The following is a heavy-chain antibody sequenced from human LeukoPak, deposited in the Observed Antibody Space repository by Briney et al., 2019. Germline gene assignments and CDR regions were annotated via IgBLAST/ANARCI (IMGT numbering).Heavy chain of an antibody. Sequence: SETLSLTCTVSGGSLSSYYRSWVRQPPGKGLEWVWSIYYSGSTNYNPSLKSRVTISVDTSKNQYSLKISSVTAADTAVYYSARVRRYSGSWRSFEIWGQGTMVTVSS. V-gene: IGHV4-59*01. D-gene: IGHD6-13*01. CDR2: IYYSGST. CDR3: ARVRRYSGSWRSFEI. J-gene: IGHJ3*02. CDR1: GGSLSSYY.